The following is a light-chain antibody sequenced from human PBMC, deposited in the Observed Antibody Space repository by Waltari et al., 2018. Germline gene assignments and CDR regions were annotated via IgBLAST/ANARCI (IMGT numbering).Light chain of an antibody. Sequence: EIVLTQSPGTLSLSPGDRATLSCRASQSISKYLAWYQQKPGQAPRLLIYGASSTATGIPDRFSGSGSGTDFSLTISRLEPEDFVVYYCQHYVSLPATFGQGTKVEIE. CDR2: GAS. CDR1: QSISKY. CDR3: QHYVSLPAT. V-gene: IGKV3-20*01. J-gene: IGKJ1*01.